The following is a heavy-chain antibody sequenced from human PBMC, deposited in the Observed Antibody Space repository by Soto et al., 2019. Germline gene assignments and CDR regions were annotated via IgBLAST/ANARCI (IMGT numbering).Heavy chain of an antibody. CDR2: MNPNSGNT. CDR3: ARGGSQQLAGEAFDI. CDR1: GYSFTGYS. Sequence: ASVKVSCKASGYSFTGYSMHWVRQAPGQGLEWMGWMNPNSGNTGYAQKFQGRVTMTRNTSISTAYMELSSLRSEDTAVYYCARGGSQQLAGEAFDIWGQGTMVTVSS. V-gene: IGHV1-8*02. D-gene: IGHD6-13*01. J-gene: IGHJ3*02.